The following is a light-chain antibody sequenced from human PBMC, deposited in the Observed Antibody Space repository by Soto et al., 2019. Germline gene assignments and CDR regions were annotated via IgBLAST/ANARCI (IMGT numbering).Light chain of an antibody. Sequence: DIVLTQSPGTLSSSPGERATLSCRASQSVSSSYLAWYQQKPGQAPRFLIYGASSRVTGNPDRFSSSGSGTDVSLTIIRLEPEDFAVYYCQQHDSTPYTFGQGTNLEIK. CDR2: GAS. CDR1: QSVSSSY. V-gene: IGKV3-20*01. CDR3: QQHDSTPYT. J-gene: IGKJ2*01.